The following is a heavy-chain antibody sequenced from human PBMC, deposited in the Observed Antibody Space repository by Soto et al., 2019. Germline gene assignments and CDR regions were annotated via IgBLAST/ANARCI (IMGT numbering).Heavy chain of an antibody. D-gene: IGHD6-19*01. J-gene: IGHJ4*02. CDR3: ARDEIPYTSGWST. CDR2: INTYNGNT. CDR1: SYTFTSYG. V-gene: IGHV1-18*01. Sequence: GASVKVSCKASSYTFTSYGISWVRQAPGQGLEWMGWINTYNGNTNYAQKLQDRLTMTTDTSTSTAYMELRSLRSDDTAVYYCARDEIPYTSGWSTWGQGTLVTVSS.